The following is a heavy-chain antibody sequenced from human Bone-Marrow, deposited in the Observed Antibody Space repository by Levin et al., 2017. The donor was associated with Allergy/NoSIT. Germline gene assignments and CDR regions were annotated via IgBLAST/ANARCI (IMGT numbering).Heavy chain of an antibody. CDR1: GFTFSSYG. CDR2: ISYDGSNK. CDR3: AKDFNCHRGILRFLEWLLWCRRDRWRPYYYYYYMDV. D-gene: IGHD3-3*01. J-gene: IGHJ6*03. Sequence: PGGSLRLSCAASGFTFSSYGMHWVRQAPGKGLEWVAVISYDGSNKYYADSVKGRFTISRDNSKNTLYLQMNSLRAEDTAVYYCAKDFNCHRGILRFLEWLLWCRRDRWRPYYYYYYMDVWGKGTTVTVSS. V-gene: IGHV3-30*18.